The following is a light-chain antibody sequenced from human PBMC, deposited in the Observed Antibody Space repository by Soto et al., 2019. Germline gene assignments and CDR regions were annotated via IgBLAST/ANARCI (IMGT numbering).Light chain of an antibody. CDR1: SSNIGSNY. CDR3: VAWDDSLSGWV. V-gene: IGLV1-47*01. CDR2: RNN. Sequence: QSVLTQPPSASGTPGQRVTISCSGSSSNIGSNYVYWYQQLPGAAPKLLIYRNNQRPSGVPDRFSGPKSGTSASLAISGLRSEDEADYYCVAWDDSLSGWVFGGGTQLTVL. J-gene: IGLJ3*02.